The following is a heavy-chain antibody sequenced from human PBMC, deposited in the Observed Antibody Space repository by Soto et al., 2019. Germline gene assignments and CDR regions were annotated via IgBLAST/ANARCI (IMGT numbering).Heavy chain of an antibody. Sequence: SETLSLTCTVSGGSISRCYWSWIRQPPGKGLEWIGYIHYSGSTNYNPSLKSRVTISVDTSKNQFSLKLSSVTAADTAVYYCARAVGPNLNFDYWGQGTLVTVSS. CDR3: ARAVGPNLNFDY. V-gene: IGHV4-59*08. CDR2: IHYSGST. D-gene: IGHD1-26*01. CDR1: GGSISRCY. J-gene: IGHJ4*02.